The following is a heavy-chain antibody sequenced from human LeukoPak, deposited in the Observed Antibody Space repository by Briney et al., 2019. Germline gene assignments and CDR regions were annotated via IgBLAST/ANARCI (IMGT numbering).Heavy chain of an antibody. Sequence: GGSLRLSCAASGFTFSDAWMSWVRQTPGKRLEWVGRIKSKTDGGTTDYAAPVKGRFTISRDDSKNTLYLQMNSLKTEDTAVYYCTTGYCSRTSCYYFDYWGQGTLVTVSS. J-gene: IGHJ4*02. CDR2: IKSKTDGGTT. D-gene: IGHD2-2*01. CDR1: GFTFSDAW. V-gene: IGHV3-15*01. CDR3: TTGYCSRTSCYYFDY.